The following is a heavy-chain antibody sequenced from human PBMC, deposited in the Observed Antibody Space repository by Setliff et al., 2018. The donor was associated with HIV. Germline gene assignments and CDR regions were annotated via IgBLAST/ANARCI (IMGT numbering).Heavy chain of an antibody. CDR2: VSGSGGTT. Sequence: GGSLRLSCAASGFPFNNYAMHWVRQAPGKGLEWVSVVSGSGGTTYYADSVKGRFTVSRDTSNNTLFLQMTSLRAEDTAIYYCATDSSGPLSHWGPGTLVTVSS. V-gene: IGHV3-23*01. J-gene: IGHJ4*02. CDR1: GFPFNNYA. D-gene: IGHD3-22*01. CDR3: ATDSSGPLSH.